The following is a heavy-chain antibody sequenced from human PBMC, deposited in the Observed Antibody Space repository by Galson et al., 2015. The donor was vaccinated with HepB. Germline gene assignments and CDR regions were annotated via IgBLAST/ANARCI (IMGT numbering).Heavy chain of an antibody. J-gene: IGHJ6*02. CDR3: VRTAYCSSPTCDDDYYGMDV. Sequence: SLRLSCAASGFTFSKYAMSWVRQAPGKGLEWVSSVSGRGFTTYHQWLPSITGRGFSAYYADSVKGRFTISRDNSENTLDLQMDSLRVDDSAVYFCVRTAYCSSPTCDDDYYGMDVWGQGTTVTVSS. V-gene: IGHV3-23*01. CDR1: GFTFSKYA. CDR2: VSGRGFTT. D-gene: IGHD2-2*01.